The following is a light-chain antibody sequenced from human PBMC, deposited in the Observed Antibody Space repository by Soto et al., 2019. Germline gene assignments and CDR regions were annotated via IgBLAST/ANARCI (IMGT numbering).Light chain of an antibody. J-gene: IGLJ3*02. Sequence: QSALTQPPSVSGSPGQSVTISCTGTSSDVGSYNRVSWYQQPPGTAPKLMIYEVSNRPSGVPDRFSASKSGNTASLTVSGLQAEDEADYYCTSYTTINTWVFGGGTQLTVL. V-gene: IGLV2-18*02. CDR3: TSYTTINTWV. CDR1: SSDVGSYNR. CDR2: EVS.